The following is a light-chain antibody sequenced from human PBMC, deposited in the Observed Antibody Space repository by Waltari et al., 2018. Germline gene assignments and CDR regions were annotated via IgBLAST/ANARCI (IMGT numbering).Light chain of an antibody. J-gene: IGLJ2*01. V-gene: IGLV3-10*01. Sequence: SYELTQPPSVSVSPGQTARITCSGNALPKKYAYWYQQKSCQAPVLVIYEDRKRPSGIPGRFSGSSSGPMATLTISVAQVEDEADYYCYSTDSSGDFRIFGGGTKLTVL. CDR1: ALPKKY. CDR2: EDR. CDR3: YSTDSSGDFRI.